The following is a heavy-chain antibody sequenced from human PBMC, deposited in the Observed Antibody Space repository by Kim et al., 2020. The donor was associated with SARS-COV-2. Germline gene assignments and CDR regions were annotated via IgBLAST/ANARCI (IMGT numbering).Heavy chain of an antibody. CDR3: AREAARAGFDY. D-gene: IGHD6-19*01. CDR2: IGTAGDT. V-gene: IGHV3-13*04. Sequence: GGSLRLSCAASGFTFSSYDMHWVRQATGKGLEWVSAIGTAGDTYYPGSVKGRFTISRENAKNSLYLQMNSLRAGDTAVYYCAREAARAGFDYWGQGTLVTVSS. J-gene: IGHJ4*02. CDR1: GFTFSSYD.